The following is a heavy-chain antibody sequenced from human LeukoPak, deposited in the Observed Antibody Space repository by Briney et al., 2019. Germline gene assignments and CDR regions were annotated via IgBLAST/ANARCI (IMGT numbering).Heavy chain of an antibody. CDR2: INYSGST. CDR1: STYW. Sequence: STYWMSWIRQPPGKELEWIASINYSGSTYYNPSLKSRVTISVDTSKNQFSLRLSSVTAADTAVYFCARYVVYGSGKYYFDYWGQGSLVTVSS. J-gene: IGHJ4*02. D-gene: IGHD3-10*01. CDR3: ARYVVYGSGKYYFDY. V-gene: IGHV4-39*01.